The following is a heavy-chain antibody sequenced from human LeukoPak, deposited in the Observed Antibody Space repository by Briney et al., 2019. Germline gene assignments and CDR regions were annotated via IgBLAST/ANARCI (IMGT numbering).Heavy chain of an antibody. CDR1: GFTFSSYW. J-gene: IGHJ4*02. CDR3: ARGGYGDYVRY. V-gene: IGHV3-48*01. Sequence: GGSLRLSCAASGFTFSSYWMSWVRQAPGKGLEWVSYISSSSSTIYYADSVKGRFTISRDNAKNSLYLQMNSLRAEDTAVYYCARGGYGDYVRYWGQGTLVTVSS. CDR2: ISSSSSTI. D-gene: IGHD4-17*01.